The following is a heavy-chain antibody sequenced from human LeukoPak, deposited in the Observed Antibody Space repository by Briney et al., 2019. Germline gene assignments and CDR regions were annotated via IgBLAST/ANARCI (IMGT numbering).Heavy chain of an antibody. CDR3: AKSYGSGSYYSSDY. V-gene: IGHV3-23*01. Sequence: PGGSLRLSCAASGFTFSSYAMSWVRQAPGKGLEWVSAISGSGGSTYYADSVKGRFTISRDNSKNTLYLQMNSLRAEDTAVYYCAKSYGSGSYYSSDYWGQGTLVTVSP. J-gene: IGHJ4*02. CDR1: GFTFSSYA. CDR2: ISGSGGST. D-gene: IGHD3-10*01.